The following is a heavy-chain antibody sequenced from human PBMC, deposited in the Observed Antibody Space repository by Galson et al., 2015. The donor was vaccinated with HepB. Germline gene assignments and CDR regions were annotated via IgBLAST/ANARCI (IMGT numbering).Heavy chain of an antibody. V-gene: IGHV3-64*02. Sequence: SLRLSCAASGFTFSYYSMHWVRQAPGRGLEYVSAISSNGRSTYYADSVKGRFTVSRDNSKNMLYFQLGSLRVEDMATYYCARVRGPNYGDFPFDYWGQGTQVTVSS. CDR1: GFTFSYYS. J-gene: IGHJ4*02. CDR3: ARVRGPNYGDFPFDY. D-gene: IGHD4-17*01. CDR2: ISSNGRST.